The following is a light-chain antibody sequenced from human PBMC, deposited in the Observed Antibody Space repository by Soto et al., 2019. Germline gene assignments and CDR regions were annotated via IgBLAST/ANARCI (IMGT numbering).Light chain of an antibody. CDR1: QSVSSSY. CDR2: GAS. Sequence: EIVLTQSPGTLSLSPGERATLSCRASQSVSSSYLAWYQQKPGQAPRLLIYGASSRATGIPDRFSGSGSGTDFTLTISRREPEDLAVYYCPQYGSSPFTFGPGTKVDIE. V-gene: IGKV3-20*01. CDR3: PQYGSSPFT. J-gene: IGKJ3*01.